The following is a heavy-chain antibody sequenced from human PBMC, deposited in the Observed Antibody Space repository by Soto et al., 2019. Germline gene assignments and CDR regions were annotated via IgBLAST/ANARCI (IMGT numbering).Heavy chain of an antibody. V-gene: IGHV4-4*07. CDR1: GDSMSSYY. CDR3: ARDQSWAADI. D-gene: IGHD3-16*01. J-gene: IGHJ3*02. CDR2: ISATGTT. Sequence: QVQLRESGPGLVEPSETLSLTCTVSGDSMSSYYWSWIRQSAEKGLEWMGRISATGTTNYMPSLKSRITLSIDASKNQFSLNLKFVTAADTAVYFCARDQSWAADIWGQGTVVSVS.